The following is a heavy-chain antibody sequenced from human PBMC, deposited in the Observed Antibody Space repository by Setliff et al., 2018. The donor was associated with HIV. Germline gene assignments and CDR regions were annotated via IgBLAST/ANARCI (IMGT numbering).Heavy chain of an antibody. CDR2: IHQSGST. CDR1: GYSISSGYY. CDR3: ARDLGSAYSYAQGRFDP. V-gene: IGHV4-38-2*02. Sequence: SETLSLTCTVSGYSISSGYYWGWIRQPPGKGLEWIGSIHQSGSTYYNSSLKGRVTMPVDTSKNKFSLKLSSVTAADTAVYYCARDLGSAYSYAQGRFDPWGQGTLVTVSS. J-gene: IGHJ5*02. D-gene: IGHD5-18*01.